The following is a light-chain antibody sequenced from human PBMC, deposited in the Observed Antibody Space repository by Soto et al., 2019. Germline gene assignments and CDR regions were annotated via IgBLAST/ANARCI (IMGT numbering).Light chain of an antibody. CDR3: LQYYSTPWT. V-gene: IGKV4-1*01. J-gene: IGKJ1*01. Sequence: DIVMTQSPDSLAVSLGERASINCKSSQSVLYSPNNKNYLAWYQQKPGQPPKLLIYWASTRESGVPDRFSGSGFGTDFTLTVSSLQAEDVAVYFCLQYYSTPWTFGQGTKVEVK. CDR2: WAS. CDR1: QSVLYSPNNKNY.